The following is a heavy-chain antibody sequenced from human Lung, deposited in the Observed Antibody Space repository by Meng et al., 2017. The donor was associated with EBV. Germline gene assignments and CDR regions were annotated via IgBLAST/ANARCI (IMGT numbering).Heavy chain of an antibody. J-gene: IGHJ4*02. CDR3: ASSRLAYFDS. CDR2: ISRDGGNR. V-gene: IGHV3-30*03. CDR1: GFTLSEYD. D-gene: IGHD6-13*01. Sequence: QVQLVESGGGVVQPGRSLRLSCAASGFTLSEYDMNWVRQAPGKGLEWLAVISRDGGNRYYRDSVRGRFTISRDNSKNTLFLQLNSLRAEDTAVYYCASSRLAYFDSWGQGTLVTVSS.